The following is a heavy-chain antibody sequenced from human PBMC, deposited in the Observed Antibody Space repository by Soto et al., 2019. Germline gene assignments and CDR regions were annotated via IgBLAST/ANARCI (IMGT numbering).Heavy chain of an antibody. J-gene: IGHJ4*02. Sequence: QVQLLQSGAEVKKPGSSVKVSCKASGAPFSSYGISWVRQAPGQGLEGMGGINPMFDRANYAQRFQGRVTITADESTRTAYMEVSSLRTDDTAVYYCARPDGVRGSYPFDYWGPGHLVPVSS. CDR1: GAPFSSYG. V-gene: IGHV1-69*01. D-gene: IGHD1-26*01. CDR3: ARPDGVRGSYPFDY. CDR2: INPMFDRA.